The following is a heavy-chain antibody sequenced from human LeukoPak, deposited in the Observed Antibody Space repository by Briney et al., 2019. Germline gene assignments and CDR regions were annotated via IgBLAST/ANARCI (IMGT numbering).Heavy chain of an antibody. Sequence: KPSETLSLTCAVYGGSFRGYYWTWIRQPPGKGLEWIGEINHGGSTNYNPSLKSRVTISVDTSKNQFSLKLSSVTAADTAVYYCARESKLRYFGPGGMDVWGQGTTVTVSS. D-gene: IGHD3-9*01. V-gene: IGHV4-34*01. CDR2: INHGGST. J-gene: IGHJ6*02. CDR3: ARESKLRYFGPGGMDV. CDR1: GGSFRGYY.